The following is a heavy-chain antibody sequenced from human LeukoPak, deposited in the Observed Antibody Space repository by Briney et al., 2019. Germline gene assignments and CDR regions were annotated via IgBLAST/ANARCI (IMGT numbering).Heavy chain of an antibody. J-gene: IGHJ4*02. CDR2: ISYDGKKN. D-gene: IGHD3-10*01. Sequence: GGSLRLSCAASGFTFSHFAMHWVPQAPGKGLEWVAVISYDGKKNYYADSVKGRFTLTRDDSANTLSLQMNSLRAEDTAVYYCVRGSKIRGVIPEGEFDYWGQGTLVTVSS. V-gene: IGHV3-30*03. CDR3: VRGSKIRGVIPEGEFDY. CDR1: GFTFSHFA.